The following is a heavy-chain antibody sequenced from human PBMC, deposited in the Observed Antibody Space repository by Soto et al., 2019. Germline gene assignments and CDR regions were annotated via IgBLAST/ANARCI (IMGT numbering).Heavy chain of an antibody. V-gene: IGHV2-26*01. CDR2: IFSNDEK. Sequence: ETLSLTCAVYGGSFSGYYWSWIRQPPGKALEWLAHIFSNDEKSYSTSLKSRLTISKDTSKSQVVLTMTNMDPVDTATYYCARIVDDYVWGSYRPSHFDYWGQGTLVTVSS. CDR3: ARIVDDYVWGSYRPSHFDY. J-gene: IGHJ4*02. D-gene: IGHD3-16*02. CDR1: GGSFSGYYW.